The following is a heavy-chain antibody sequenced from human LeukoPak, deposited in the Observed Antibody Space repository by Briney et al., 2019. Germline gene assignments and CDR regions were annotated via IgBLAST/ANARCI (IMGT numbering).Heavy chain of an antibody. V-gene: IGHV4-34*01. D-gene: IGHD4-17*01. Sequence: SETLSLTCAVYGGSLSGYYWSWIRQPPGKGLEWIGEINHSGSTNYNPSLKSRVTISVDTSKNQFSLKLSSVTAADTAVYYCARGPPYGDFDYWGQGTLVTVSS. J-gene: IGHJ4*02. CDR1: GGSLSGYY. CDR3: ARGPPYGDFDY. CDR2: INHSGST.